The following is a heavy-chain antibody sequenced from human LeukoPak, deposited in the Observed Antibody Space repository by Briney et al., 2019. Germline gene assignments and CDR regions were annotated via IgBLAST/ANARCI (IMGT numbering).Heavy chain of an antibody. V-gene: IGHV3-21*01. J-gene: IGHJ4*02. D-gene: IGHD4-17*01. CDR3: ANNYGDYDY. Sequence: AGSLRLSCAASGFTFSTYSVTWVRQAPGKGLEWVASISTSSSYIYYADSVKGRFTISRDNAKNSLYLQMNSLRAEDTAVYYCANNYGDYDYWGQGTLVTVSS. CDR2: ISTSSSYI. CDR1: GFTFSTYS.